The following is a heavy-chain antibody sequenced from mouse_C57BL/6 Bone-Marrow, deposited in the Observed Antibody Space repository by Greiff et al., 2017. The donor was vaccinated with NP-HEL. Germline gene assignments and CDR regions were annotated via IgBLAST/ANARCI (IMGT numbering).Heavy chain of an antibody. D-gene: IGHD1-1*01. CDR3: ARGIYDGCRYLDV. CDR2: INPNSGST. CDR1: GYTFTSYW. J-gene: IGHJ1*03. V-gene: IGHV1-64*01. Sequence: QVLLQQPGAELVKPGASVKLSCAASGYTFTSYWMHWVQQTPGQGLEWIGMINPNSGSTNYTENFKSKFTLSVDKSSSTAYMQLSSLTSAASAVYYCARGIYDGCRYLDVWGTG.